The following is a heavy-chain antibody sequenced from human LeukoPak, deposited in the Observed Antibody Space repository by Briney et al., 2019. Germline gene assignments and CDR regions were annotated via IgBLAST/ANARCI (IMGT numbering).Heavy chain of an antibody. Sequence: PGRSLRLSCAASGFTFSSYGMHWVRQAPGKGLEWGAVIWYDGSNKYYADSVKGRFTISRDNSKNTLYLQMNSLRAEDTAVYYCARRSGVVVAATPRDYYYGMDVWGQGTTVTVSS. CDR1: GFTFSSYG. CDR2: IWYDGSNK. CDR3: ARRSGVVVAATPRDYYYGMDV. D-gene: IGHD2-15*01. J-gene: IGHJ6*02. V-gene: IGHV3-33*01.